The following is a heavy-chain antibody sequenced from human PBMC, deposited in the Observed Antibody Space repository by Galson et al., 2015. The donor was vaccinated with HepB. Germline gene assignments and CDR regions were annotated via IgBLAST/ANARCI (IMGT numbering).Heavy chain of an antibody. D-gene: IGHD3-22*01. CDR2: TYYRSKWYN. CDR1: GDSVSSHSAA. CDR3: ARTTTYYYDSSGYYPFDY. Sequence: CAISGDSVSSHSAAWNWIRQSPSRGLEWLGRTYYRSKWYNDYAVSVKSRITINPDTSKNQFSLQLNSVTPEDTAVYYCARTTTYYYDSSGYYPFDYWGQGTLVTVSS. J-gene: IGHJ4*02. V-gene: IGHV6-1*01.